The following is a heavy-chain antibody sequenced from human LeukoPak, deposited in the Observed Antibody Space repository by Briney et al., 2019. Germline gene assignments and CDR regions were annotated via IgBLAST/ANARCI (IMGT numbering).Heavy chain of an antibody. V-gene: IGHV3-7*01. CDR1: GFTFRNYW. J-gene: IGHJ4*02. CDR3: AIRGSPMVRNY. CDR2: IKQDGSEK. D-gene: IGHD3-10*01. Sequence: GGSLRLSCAASGFTFRNYWMSWVRQAPGKGLEWVANIKQDGSEKYYVDSVKGRFTISRDNAKNSLYLQMNSLRAEDTAVYYCAIRGSPMVRNYWGQGTLVTVSS.